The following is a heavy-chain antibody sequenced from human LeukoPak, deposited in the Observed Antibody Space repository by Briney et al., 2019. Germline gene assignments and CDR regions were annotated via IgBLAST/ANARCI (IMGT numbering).Heavy chain of an antibody. CDR3: ARDPSVLDYFDY. D-gene: IGHD2/OR15-2a*01. CDR2: IKEDGSEK. J-gene: IGHJ4*02. CDR1: GFTFSSYY. Sequence: PGGSLRLSCSASGFTFSSYYMSWVRQAPGKGLEWVANIKEDGSEKYYVDSVKGRFTISRGNAKNSLYLQLNSLRAEDTAVYYCARDPSVLDYFDYWGQGTLVTVSS. V-gene: IGHV3-7*04.